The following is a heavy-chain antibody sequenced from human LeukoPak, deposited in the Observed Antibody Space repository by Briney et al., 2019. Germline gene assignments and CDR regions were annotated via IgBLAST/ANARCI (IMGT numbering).Heavy chain of an antibody. CDR3: ARDARDCGGDCYSDY. V-gene: IGHV3-7*03. Sequence: PGGSLRLSCAASGFTFNNYAMSWVRQAPGKGLEWVANIKQDGSEKYYVDSVKGRFTISRDNAKNSLYLQMNSLRAEDTAVYYCARDARDCGGDCYSDYWGQGTLVTVSS. CDR1: GFTFNNYA. CDR2: IKQDGSEK. D-gene: IGHD2-21*02. J-gene: IGHJ4*02.